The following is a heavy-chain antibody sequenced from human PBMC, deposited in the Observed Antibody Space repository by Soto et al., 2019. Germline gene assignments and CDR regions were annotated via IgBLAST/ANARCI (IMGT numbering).Heavy chain of an antibody. CDR3: AKDQASGQGSFDS. CDR2: ISYDGSNQ. V-gene: IGHV3-30*18. Sequence: GGSLRLSCAASGFTFNIYGMHWVRQAPDKGLEWVALISYDGSNQYYADSVKGRFTISRDNPKNTLFLQMNSLRADDTAVYYCAKDQASGQGSFDSWGQGXLVTVYS. J-gene: IGHJ4*02. CDR1: GFTFNIYG.